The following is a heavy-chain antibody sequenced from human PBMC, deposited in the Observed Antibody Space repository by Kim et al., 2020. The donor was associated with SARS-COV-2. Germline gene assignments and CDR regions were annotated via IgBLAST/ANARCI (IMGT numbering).Heavy chain of an antibody. V-gene: IGHV3-23*01. J-gene: IGHJ4*02. CDR1: EFTFSSFA. CDR3: AKAWRGYSYDY. D-gene: IGHD5-18*01. Sequence: GGSLRLSCAASEFTFSSFAMSWVRQAPGKGLEWVSAITGGGGTTYYADSVKGRFTISRDNPKNTLYLQMNSLRAEDTAVYYCAKAWRGYSYDYWGQGTLVTVSS. CDR2: ITGGGGTT.